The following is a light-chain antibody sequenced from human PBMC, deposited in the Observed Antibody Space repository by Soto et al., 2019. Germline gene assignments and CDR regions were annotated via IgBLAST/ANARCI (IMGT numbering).Light chain of an antibody. CDR3: QQYGGSAT. J-gene: IGKJ1*01. V-gene: IGKV3-20*01. CDR2: GVS. Sequence: EVVLTQSPGTLSLSPGERATLSCRASQSVSSDLAWYQQNPGQAPRLLIYGVSSRATGIPDRFSGSGSGTDFTLTVSRLEPEDFAVYYCQQYGGSATFGQGTKVEIK. CDR1: QSVSSD.